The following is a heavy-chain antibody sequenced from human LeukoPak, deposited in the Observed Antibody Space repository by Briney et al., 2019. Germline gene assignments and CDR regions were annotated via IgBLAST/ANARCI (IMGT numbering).Heavy chain of an antibody. V-gene: IGHV3-30*04. CDR1: GFTFSSYA. CDR2: ISYDGSNK. D-gene: IGHD3-16*01. CDR3: ARRLGDS. J-gene: IGHJ4*02. Sequence: GGSLRLSCAASGFTFSSYAMHWVRQAPGKGLEWVAVISYDGSNKYYADSVKGRFTISRDNAKNSLYLQMNSLRAEDTAVYYCARRLGDSWGQGTLVTVSS.